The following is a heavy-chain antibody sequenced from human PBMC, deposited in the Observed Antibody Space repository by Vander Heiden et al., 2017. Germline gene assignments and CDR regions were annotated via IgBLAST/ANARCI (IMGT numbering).Heavy chain of an antibody. V-gene: IGHV3-9*01. Sequence: EVQLVESGGGLVQPGRSLRLSCAASGFTFDDYAMHWVRQAPGKGLEWVSGISWNSGSIGYADSVKGRVTISRDNAKNSLYLQMNSLRAEDTALYYCAKDISRRAGAGLNWFDPWGQGTLVTVSS. CDR3: AKDISRRAGAGLNWFDP. J-gene: IGHJ5*02. D-gene: IGHD6-19*01. CDR1: GFTFDDYA. CDR2: ISWNSGSI.